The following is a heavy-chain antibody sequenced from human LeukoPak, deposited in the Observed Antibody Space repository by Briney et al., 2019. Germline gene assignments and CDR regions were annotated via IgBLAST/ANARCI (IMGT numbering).Heavy chain of an antibody. CDR1: RFTFSSYW. V-gene: IGHV3-7*05. CDR3: ARGGLWTGYYTPLDY. CDR2: IKQDGSEK. Sequence: GGSLRLSCAASRFTFSSYWMSWVRQAPGKGLECVANIKQDGSEKYYVDSVKGRFTTSRDNAKNSLYLQMNSLRVEDTAVYYCARGGLWTGYYTPLDYWGQGTLVTVSS. J-gene: IGHJ4*02. D-gene: IGHD3/OR15-3a*01.